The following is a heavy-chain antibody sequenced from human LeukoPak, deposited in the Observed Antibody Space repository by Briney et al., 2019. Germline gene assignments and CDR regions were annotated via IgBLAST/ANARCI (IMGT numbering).Heavy chain of an antibody. J-gene: IGHJ4*02. CDR3: ARVQGGDLYY. CDR1: GGSISSYY. Sequence: PSETLSLTCTVSGGSISSYYWSWIRQPPGKGLEWIGYIYYSGSTNYNPSLKSRGTISVDTSKNQFSLKLSSVTAADTAVYYCARVQGGDLYYWGQGTLVTVSS. V-gene: IGHV4-59*01. D-gene: IGHD2-21*02. CDR2: IYYSGST.